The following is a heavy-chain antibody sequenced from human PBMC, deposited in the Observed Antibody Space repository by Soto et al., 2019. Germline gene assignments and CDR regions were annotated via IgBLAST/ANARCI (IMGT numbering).Heavy chain of an antibody. V-gene: IGHV3-48*03. J-gene: IGHJ5*02. Sequence: HPGGSLRLSCVGSGLALSDRQMDWVRQAPGKGLEWVSYINNAATAIYYADSVRGRFTISRDNSKNTLYLQMNSLRAEDTAVYYCAKYLQKAATHTNYFDPWGQGTPVTVSS. CDR2: INNAATAI. D-gene: IGHD2-15*01. CDR3: AKYLQKAATHTNYFDP. CDR1: GLALSDRQ.